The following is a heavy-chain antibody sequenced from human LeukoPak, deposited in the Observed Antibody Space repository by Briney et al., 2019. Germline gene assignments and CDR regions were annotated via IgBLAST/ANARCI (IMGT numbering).Heavy chain of an antibody. Sequence: SETLSLTCAVYGGSFSGYYWSWIRQPPGKGLEWIGEINHSGSTNYNPSLKSRVTISVDTSKNQFSLKLTSVTAADTAVYYCVRVDGVTRFYFDLWGQGSLVTVSS. D-gene: IGHD3-10*02. CDR1: GGSFSGYY. CDR3: VRVDGVTRFYFDL. CDR2: INHSGST. J-gene: IGHJ4*02. V-gene: IGHV4-34*01.